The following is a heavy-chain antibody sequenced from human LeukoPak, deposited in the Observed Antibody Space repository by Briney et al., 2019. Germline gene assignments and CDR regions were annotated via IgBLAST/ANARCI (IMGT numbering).Heavy chain of an antibody. Sequence: SETLSLTCTVSGGSISSYYWSWIRQPAGKGLEWIGRIYTSGSTNYNPPLRSRVTMSVDTSKNQFSLRLRSVTAADTALYYCARGIATITQDSLDIWGLRTMVTVSS. J-gene: IGHJ3*02. V-gene: IGHV4-4*07. CDR2: IYTSGST. CDR1: GGSISSYY. CDR3: ARGIATITQDSLDI. D-gene: IGHD1-14*01.